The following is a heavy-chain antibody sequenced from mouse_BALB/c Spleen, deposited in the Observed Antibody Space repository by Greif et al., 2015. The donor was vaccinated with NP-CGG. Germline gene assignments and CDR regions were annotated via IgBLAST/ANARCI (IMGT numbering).Heavy chain of an antibody. V-gene: IGHV7-3*02. Sequence: DVMLVESGGGLVQPGGSLRLSCATSGFTFTDYYMSWVRQPPGKALEWLGFIRNKANGYTTEYSASVKGRFTISRDNSQSILYLQMNTLRAEDSATYYCARDLYAVDYWGQGTSVTVSS. J-gene: IGHJ4*01. CDR2: IRNKANGYTT. CDR1: GFTFTDYY. CDR3: ARDLYAVDY.